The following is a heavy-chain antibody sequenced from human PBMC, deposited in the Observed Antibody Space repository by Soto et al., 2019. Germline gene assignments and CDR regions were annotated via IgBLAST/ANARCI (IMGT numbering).Heavy chain of an antibody. D-gene: IGHD1-26*01. CDR3: ARAWELPYYFDY. CDR2: TIPIFGTA. CDR1: GGTFSSYA. V-gene: IGHV1-69*13. J-gene: IGHJ4*02. Sequence: ASVKVSCKASGGTFSSYAISWVRQAPGQGLEWMGGTIPIFGTANYAQKFQGRVTITADESTSTAYMELSSLRSEDAAVYYCARAWELPYYFDYWGQGTLVTVSS.